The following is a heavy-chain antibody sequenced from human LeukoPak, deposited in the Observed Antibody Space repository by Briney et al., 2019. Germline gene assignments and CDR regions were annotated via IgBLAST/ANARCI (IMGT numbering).Heavy chain of an antibody. CDR3: ARDLVGAAAAKTTYTFDY. Sequence: GASVKVSCKASGYTFTSYYMHWVRQAPGQGLEWMGIINPSGGSTSYAQKFQGRVTMTRDTSTSTVYMELSSLRSEDTAVYYCARDLVGAAAAKTTYTFDYWGQGTLVTVSS. CDR2: INPSGGST. J-gene: IGHJ4*02. V-gene: IGHV1-46*01. D-gene: IGHD6-13*01. CDR1: GYTFTSYY.